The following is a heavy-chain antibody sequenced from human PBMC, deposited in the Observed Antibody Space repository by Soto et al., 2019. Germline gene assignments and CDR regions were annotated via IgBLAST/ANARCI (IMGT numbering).Heavy chain of an antibody. CDR3: ARGGDCSGGSCYSVAAFDI. CDR1: GFIFNDYA. V-gene: IGHV3-33*01. CDR2: IWYDGSNK. Sequence: QVQLVESGGGVVQPGRSLRLSCAASGFIFNDYAIHWVRQAPGKGLEWVAVIWYDGSNKFYADSVKSRFTISRDNSRNTLYLQMNSLRADDTAVYYCARGGDCSGGSCYSVAAFDIWGQGTMVTVSS. J-gene: IGHJ3*02. D-gene: IGHD2-15*01.